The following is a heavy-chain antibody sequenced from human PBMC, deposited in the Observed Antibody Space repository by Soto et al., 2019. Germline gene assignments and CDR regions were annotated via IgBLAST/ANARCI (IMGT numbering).Heavy chain of an antibody. CDR2: INPNSGGT. CDR3: ARDLGYCTTAGFYASDS. CDR1: GGTFSSYT. D-gene: IGHD2-2*01. J-gene: IGHJ4*02. Sequence: ASVKVSSKASGGTFSSYTISWVRQAPGQGLEWMGWINPNSGGTNYAQKFQGWVTMTRDTSISTAYMELSRLRSDDTAVYFCARDLGYCTTAGFYASDSWGQGTLVTVSS. V-gene: IGHV1-2*04.